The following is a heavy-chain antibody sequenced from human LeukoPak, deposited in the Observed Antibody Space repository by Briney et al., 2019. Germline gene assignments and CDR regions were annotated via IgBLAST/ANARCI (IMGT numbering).Heavy chain of an antibody. V-gene: IGHV4-34*01. CDR1: GGSFSGYY. CDR3: ARRRVCSGGSCGAFDI. CDR2: INHSGST. Sequence: PSETLSLTCAVYGGSFSGYYWSWIRQPPGKGLEWIGEINHSGSTNYNPSLKSRVTISVDTSKNQFSLKLSSVTAADTAVYYCARRRVCSGGSCGAFDIWGQGTMVTVSS. D-gene: IGHD2-15*01. J-gene: IGHJ3*02.